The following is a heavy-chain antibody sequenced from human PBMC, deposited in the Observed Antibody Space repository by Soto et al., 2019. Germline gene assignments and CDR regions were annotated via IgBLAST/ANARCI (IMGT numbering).Heavy chain of an antibody. CDR1: GYTFTGYY. D-gene: IGHD2-2*01. CDR3: ASWDGNIVVVPAAIKASLGMDV. CDR2: INPNSGGE. Sequence: ASVKVSCKASGYTFTGYYMHWVRQAPGQGLEWMGWINPNSGGENYAQKFQGRVTMTREKSISTAYMELSRLRSDDTALYYCASWDGNIVVVPAAIKASLGMDVCGQGTTVTVSS. J-gene: IGHJ6*02. V-gene: IGHV1-2*02.